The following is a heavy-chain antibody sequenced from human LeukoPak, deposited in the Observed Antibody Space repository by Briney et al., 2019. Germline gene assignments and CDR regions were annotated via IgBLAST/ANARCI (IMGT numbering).Heavy chain of an antibody. Sequence: SETLSLTCTVSGGSISSYYWSWIRQPPGKGLEWIGYIYYSGSTNYNPSLKSRVTISVDTSKNQFSLKLSSVTAADTAVYYCARGVGGPYYYGMDVWGQGTTVTVS. CDR3: ARGVGGPYYYGMDV. D-gene: IGHD5/OR15-5a*01. V-gene: IGHV4-59*01. J-gene: IGHJ6*02. CDR1: GGSISSYY. CDR2: IYYSGST.